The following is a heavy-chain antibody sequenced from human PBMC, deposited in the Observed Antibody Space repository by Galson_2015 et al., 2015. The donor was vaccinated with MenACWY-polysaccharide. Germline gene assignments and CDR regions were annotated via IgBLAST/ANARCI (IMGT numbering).Heavy chain of an antibody. CDR2: ISYDGDRQ. V-gene: IGHV3-30*03. CDR1: GFTFSKFS. Sequence: SLRLSCAASGFTFSKFSMHWVRQAPGKGLEWVALISYDGDRQYYVDSVKGRFTVSRDNSKNTVYLQMDSLRTEDSAVYFCERDGYSFCYYSALWGHGTLVTVS. J-gene: IGHJ4*01. CDR3: ERDGYSFCYYSAL. D-gene: IGHD5-18*01.